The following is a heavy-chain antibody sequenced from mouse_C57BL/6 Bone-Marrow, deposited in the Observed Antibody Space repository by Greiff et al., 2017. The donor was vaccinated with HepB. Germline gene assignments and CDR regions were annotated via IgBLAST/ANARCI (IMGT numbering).Heavy chain of an antibody. Sequence: EVMLVESGGGLVQPGGSLKLSCAASGFTFSDYGMAWVRQAPRKGPEWVAFISNLAYSIYYADTVTGRFTISRENAKNTLYLEMSRLRSEETAMYYCARQGAYDGYYGGFAYWGQGTLVTVSA. J-gene: IGHJ3*01. D-gene: IGHD2-3*01. V-gene: IGHV5-15*04. CDR2: ISNLAYSI. CDR1: GFTFSDYG. CDR3: ARQGAYDGYYGGFAY.